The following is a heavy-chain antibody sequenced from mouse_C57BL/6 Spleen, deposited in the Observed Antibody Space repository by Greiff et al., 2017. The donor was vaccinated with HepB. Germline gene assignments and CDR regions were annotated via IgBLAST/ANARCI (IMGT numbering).Heavy chain of an antibody. CDR1: GYAFSSSW. J-gene: IGHJ3*01. CDR2: IYPGDGDT. CDR3: ARRDYYGSSYSWFAY. D-gene: IGHD1-1*01. Sequence: VQLVESGPELVKPGASVKISCKASGYAFSSSWMNWVKQRPGKGLEWIGRIYPGDGDTNYNGKFKGKATLTADKSSSTAYMQLSSLTSEDSAVYFCARRDYYGSSYSWFAYWGQGTLVTVSA. V-gene: IGHV1-82*01.